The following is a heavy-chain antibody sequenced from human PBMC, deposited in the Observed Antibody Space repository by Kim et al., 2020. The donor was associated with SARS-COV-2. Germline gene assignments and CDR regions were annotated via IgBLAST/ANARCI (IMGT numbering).Heavy chain of an antibody. D-gene: IGHD5-18*01. CDR3: ARGYQIQGFDP. V-gene: IGHV1-3*01. Sequence: KYSQKFQGRVTITRDTSASTAYMELSSLRSEDTAVYYCARGYQIQGFDPWGQGTLVTVSS. J-gene: IGHJ5*02.